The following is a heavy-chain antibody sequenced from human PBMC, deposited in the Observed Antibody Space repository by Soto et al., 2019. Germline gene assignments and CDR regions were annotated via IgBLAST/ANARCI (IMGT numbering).Heavy chain of an antibody. J-gene: IGHJ5*02. D-gene: IGHD2-2*01. V-gene: IGHV3-33*01. CDR1: GFTFSSYG. CDR2: IWYDGSNK. Sequence: LRLSCAASGFTFSSYGMHWVRQAPGKGLEWVAVIWYDGSNKYYADSVKGRFTISRDNSKNTLYLQMNSLRAEDTAVYYCARCGSSTSCYEGWFDPWGQGTLVTVSS. CDR3: ARCGSSTSCYEGWFDP.